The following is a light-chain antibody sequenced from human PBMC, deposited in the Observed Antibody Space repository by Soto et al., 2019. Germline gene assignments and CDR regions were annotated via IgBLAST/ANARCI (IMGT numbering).Light chain of an antibody. V-gene: IGKV3-15*01. CDR1: QSVSSK. CDR2: GGS. Sequence: EMVMAQSPATLSVSPGETATLSCRASQSVSSKLAWYQQKPGQSPTLLIYGGSTRAAGIPDRFSGNGSGTEFTLTISSLQSEDFAVYYCEYYGSSITFGGGTKVDIK. CDR3: EYYGSSIT. J-gene: IGKJ4*01.